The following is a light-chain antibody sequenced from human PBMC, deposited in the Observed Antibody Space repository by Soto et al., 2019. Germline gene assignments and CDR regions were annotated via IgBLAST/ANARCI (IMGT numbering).Light chain of an antibody. CDR2: DVS. J-gene: IGLJ3*02. CDR3: TSYTTRNTQV. V-gene: IGLV2-14*01. CDR1: SSDVGTYNY. Sequence: QSALTQPASVSGSPGQSITISCTGSSSDVGTYNYVSWYQHRPGKAPKLMIYDVSYRPSGVSKRFSGSKSANTASLTISGLQAGDEADYYCTSYTTRNTQVFGGGTKLTVL.